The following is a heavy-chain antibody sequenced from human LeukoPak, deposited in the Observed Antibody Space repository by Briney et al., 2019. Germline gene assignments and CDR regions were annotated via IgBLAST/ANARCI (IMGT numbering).Heavy chain of an antibody. CDR1: GFSFPYG. CDR2: ITNSGENT. CDR3: AKATGYLL. D-gene: IGHD1-14*01. Sequence: GGSLRLSCEASGFSFPYGMSWVRQAPGKGLEWVSGITNSGENTYYADSVKGRFTISRDNSENTLYLQMNSLRAEDTAVYYCAKATGYLLWGQGTLVTVSS. J-gene: IGHJ4*02. V-gene: IGHV3-23*01.